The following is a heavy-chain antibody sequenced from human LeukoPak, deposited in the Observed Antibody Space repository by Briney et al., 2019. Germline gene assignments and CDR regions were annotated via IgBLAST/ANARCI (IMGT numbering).Heavy chain of an antibody. CDR3: ARGGTLGELQTNDY. Sequence: ASVKVSCKASGYTFTSYDINWVRQATGQGLEWMGWISAYNGNTNYAQKLQGRVTMTTDTSTSTAYMELRSLRSDDTAVYYCARGGTLGELQTNDYWGQGTLVTVSS. J-gene: IGHJ4*02. CDR2: ISAYNGNT. D-gene: IGHD3-10*01. CDR1: GYTFTSYD. V-gene: IGHV1-18*01.